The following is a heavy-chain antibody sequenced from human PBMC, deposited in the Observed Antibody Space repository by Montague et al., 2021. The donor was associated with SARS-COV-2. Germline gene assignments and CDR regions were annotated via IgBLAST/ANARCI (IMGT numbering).Heavy chain of an antibody. CDR1: GGSISSNN. Sequence: SETLSLTCTVSGGSISSNNWSWIRHRPGTGLELMWNIYYSGSSNYNPSLKSPVTISVDTAKNQFPLKLSSVTAAAAAVYYCAGGDVEMPTIKSGVAFYHFDYWGQGTLVTVSS. V-gene: IGHV4-59*13. CDR2: IYYSGSS. CDR3: AGGDVEMPTIKSGVAFYHFDY. D-gene: IGHD5-24*01. J-gene: IGHJ4*02.